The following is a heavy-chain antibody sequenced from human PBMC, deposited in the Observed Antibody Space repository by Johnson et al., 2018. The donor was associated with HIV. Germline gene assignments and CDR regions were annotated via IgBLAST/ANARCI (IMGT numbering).Heavy chain of an antibody. J-gene: IGHJ3*02. D-gene: IGHD2-21*01. CDR2: ISYDGNNK. CDR3: ARVGEYCGGDCDSGAVRDDALDI. V-gene: IGHV3-30*03. Sequence: QMLLVESGGGVVQPGRSLRLSCVGSGFTFSSYGMHWVRQAPGKGLEWVAVISYDGNNKYYADSVKGRFTISRDNSKNTLYLQMDNLRAEDTALYYCARVGEYCGGDCDSGAVRDDALDIWGQGTMVTVSS. CDR1: GFTFSSYG.